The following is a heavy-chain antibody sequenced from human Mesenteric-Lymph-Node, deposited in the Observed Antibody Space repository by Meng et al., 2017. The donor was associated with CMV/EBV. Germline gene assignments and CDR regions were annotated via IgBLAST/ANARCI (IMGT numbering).Heavy chain of an antibody. CDR1: GGSISSSSYY. V-gene: IGHV4-39*07. D-gene: IGHD3-22*01. CDR3: ARDGDYYDSSGYNPFDY. Sequence: QVQLQESGPGLVKPSETLSLPCPVSGGSISSSSYYWGWIRQPPGKGLEWIGSIYYSGSTYYNPSLKSRVTISVDTSKNQFSLKLSSVTAADTAVYYCARDGDYYDSSGYNPFDYWGQGTLVTVSS. J-gene: IGHJ4*02. CDR2: IYYSGST.